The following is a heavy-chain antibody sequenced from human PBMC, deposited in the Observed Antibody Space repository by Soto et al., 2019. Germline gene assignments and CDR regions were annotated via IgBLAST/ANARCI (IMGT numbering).Heavy chain of an antibody. CDR2: INPNSGGT. J-gene: IGHJ4*02. Sequence: QVQLVQSGAEVKKPGASVKVSCKASGYTFTGYYMHCVRQAPGQGLEWMGWINPNSGGTNYAQKFQGWVTMTRDTSISTAYMELSRLRSDDTAVYYCAMSPNIVATIPGEFDYWGQGTLVTVSS. D-gene: IGHD5-12*01. CDR1: GYTFTGYY. V-gene: IGHV1-2*04. CDR3: AMSPNIVATIPGEFDY.